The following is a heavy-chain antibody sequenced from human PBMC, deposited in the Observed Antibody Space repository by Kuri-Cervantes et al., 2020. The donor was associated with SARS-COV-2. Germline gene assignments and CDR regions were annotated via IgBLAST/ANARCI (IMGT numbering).Heavy chain of an antibody. J-gene: IGHJ4*02. V-gene: IGHV4-34*01. CDR2: INHSGST. Sequence: ESLKISCAVYGGSFSGYYWSWIRQPPGKGLEWIGEINHSGSTNYNPSLKSRVTISVDTSKNQFSLKLSSVTAADTAVYYCARGNRLRYSSRFDYWGQGTLVTVSS. CDR3: ARGNRLRYSSRFDY. D-gene: IGHD3-9*01. CDR1: GGSFSGYY.